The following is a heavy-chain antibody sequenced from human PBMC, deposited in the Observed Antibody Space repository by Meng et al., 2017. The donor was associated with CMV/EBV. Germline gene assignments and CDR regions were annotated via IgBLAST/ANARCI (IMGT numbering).Heavy chain of an antibody. Sequence: GESLKISCAASGFTFSDYYMSWIRQAPGKGLEWVSYISSSGSTIYYADSVKGRFTISRDNAKNSLYLQMNSLRAEDTAVHYCARDRIGYNWNYDYYYYGMDVWGQGTTVTVSS. CDR3: ARDRIGYNWNYDYYYYGMDV. D-gene: IGHD1-7*01. J-gene: IGHJ6*02. V-gene: IGHV3-11*04. CDR1: GFTFSDYY. CDR2: ISSSGSTI.